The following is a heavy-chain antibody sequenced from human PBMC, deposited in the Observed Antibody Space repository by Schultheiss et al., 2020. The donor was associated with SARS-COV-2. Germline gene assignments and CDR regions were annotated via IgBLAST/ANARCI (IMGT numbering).Heavy chain of an antibody. CDR1: GGSISSYY. Sequence: SETLSLTCTVSGGSISSYYWSWIRQPPGKGLEWIGEINHSGSTNYNPSLKSRVTISVDTSKNQFSLKLSSVTAADTAVYYCARGLAVVTAITDAFDIWGQGTMVTVSS. V-gene: IGHV4-34*01. CDR2: INHSGST. CDR3: ARGLAVVTAITDAFDI. J-gene: IGHJ3*02. D-gene: IGHD2-21*02.